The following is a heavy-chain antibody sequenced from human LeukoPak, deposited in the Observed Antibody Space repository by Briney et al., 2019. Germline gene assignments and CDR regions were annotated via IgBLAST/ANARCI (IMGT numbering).Heavy chain of an antibody. CDR3: ARGVAPIAAAGRTHYYYYGMDV. CDR2: INHSGST. J-gene: IGHJ6*02. Sequence: PSETLSLTCAVYGGSFSGYYWSWIRQPPGKRLEWIGEINHSGSTNYNPSLKSRVTISVDTSKNQISLKVSSVTAADTAVYYCARGVAPIAAAGRTHYYYYGMDVWGQGTTVTVSS. CDR1: GGSFSGYY. D-gene: IGHD6-13*01. V-gene: IGHV4-34*01.